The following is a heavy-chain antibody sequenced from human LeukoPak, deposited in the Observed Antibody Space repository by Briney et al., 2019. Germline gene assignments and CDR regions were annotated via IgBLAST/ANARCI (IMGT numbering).Heavy chain of an antibody. D-gene: IGHD3-22*01. CDR2: INSDGSST. CDR1: GFTFSSYW. CDR3: ARGGHYYDSSVYYSVDY. Sequence: GGSLRLSCAASGFTFSSYWMHWVRQAPGKGLVWVSRINSDGSSTSYADSVKGRFTISRDNAKNTLYLQMNSLRAEDTAVYYCARGGHYYDSSVYYSVDYWGQGTLVTVSS. J-gene: IGHJ4*02. V-gene: IGHV3-74*01.